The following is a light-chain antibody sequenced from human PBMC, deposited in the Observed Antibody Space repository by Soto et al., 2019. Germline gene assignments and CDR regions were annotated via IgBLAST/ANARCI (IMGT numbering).Light chain of an antibody. CDR3: QHNNNWPLT. CDR2: GAS. J-gene: IGKJ1*01. CDR1: QTINRN. Sequence: EVVMTQSPATLSVSPGERATLSCRASQTINRNLAWYHQRPGQPPRLLMYGASTRATGIPDRFRGSGSGTEFTVTISSLQSDDFGIYYCQHNNNWPLTFGRGTKV. V-gene: IGKV3-15*01.